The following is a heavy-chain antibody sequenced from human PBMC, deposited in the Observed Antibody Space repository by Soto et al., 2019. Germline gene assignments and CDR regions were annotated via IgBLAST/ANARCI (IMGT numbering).Heavy chain of an antibody. D-gene: IGHD4-17*01. CDR3: AKAEMGSYGDYLLGSWYFDL. CDR1: GFTFSSYA. Sequence: SGGSLRLSCAASGFTFSSYAMSWVRQAPGKGLEWVSAISGSGGSTYYADSVKGRFTISRDNSKNTLYLQMNSLRAEDTAVYYCAKAEMGSYGDYLLGSWYFDLWGRGTLVTVSS. J-gene: IGHJ2*01. CDR2: ISGSGGST. V-gene: IGHV3-23*01.